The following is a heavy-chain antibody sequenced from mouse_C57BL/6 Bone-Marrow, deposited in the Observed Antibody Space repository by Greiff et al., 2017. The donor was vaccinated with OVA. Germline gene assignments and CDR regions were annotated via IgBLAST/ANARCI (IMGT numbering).Heavy chain of an antibody. J-gene: IGHJ2*01. CDR2: INPSSGYT. V-gene: IGHV1-4*01. D-gene: IGHD2-3*01. CDR1: GYTFTSYT. Sequence: QVQLKQSGAELARPGASVKMSCKASGYTFTSYTMHWVKQRPGQGLEWIGYINPSSGYTKYNQKFKDKATLTADKSSSTAYMQLSSLTSEDSAVYYCARREWLLLFDYWGQGTTRTVSS. CDR3: ARREWLLLFDY.